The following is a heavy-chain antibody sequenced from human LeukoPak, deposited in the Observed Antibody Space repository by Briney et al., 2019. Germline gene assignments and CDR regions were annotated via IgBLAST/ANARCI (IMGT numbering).Heavy chain of an antibody. Sequence: GSLRLSCAASGFSFSSYAMNWVRQAPGKGLEWVTVIYSGGSTYYADSVKGRFTISRDNSKNTLYLQMNSLRAEDTAVYYCARDAAGFDYWGQGTLVTVSS. CDR2: IYSGGST. V-gene: IGHV3-66*01. J-gene: IGHJ4*02. D-gene: IGHD6-19*01. CDR1: GFSFSSYA. CDR3: ARDAAGFDY.